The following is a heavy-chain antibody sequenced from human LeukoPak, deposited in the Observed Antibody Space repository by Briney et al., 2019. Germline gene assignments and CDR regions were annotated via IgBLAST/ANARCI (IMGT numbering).Heavy chain of an antibody. J-gene: IGHJ6*02. V-gene: IGHV3-23*01. CDR1: GFTFSSYA. CDR2: ISGSGGST. CDR3: AKCEAAEDYYYYGMDV. Sequence: GGSLRLSCAASGFTFSSYAMSWVRQAPGKGLEWVSAISGSGGSTYYADSVKGRFTISRDNSKNTLYLQMNSLRAEDTAVYYCAKCEAAEDYYYYGMDVWGQGTTVTVSS.